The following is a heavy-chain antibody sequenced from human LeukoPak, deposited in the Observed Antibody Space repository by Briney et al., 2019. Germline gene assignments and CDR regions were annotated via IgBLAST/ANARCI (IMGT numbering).Heavy chain of an antibody. Sequence: PGGSLRLSCAASGFTFSSYWMSWVRQAPGKGLEWVANIKQDGSEKYYVDSVKGRFTISRDNAKNSLYLQMNSLRAEDTAVYYCARFLRFGEPSLGYYYYYMDVWGKGTTVTISS. V-gene: IGHV3-7*01. J-gene: IGHJ6*03. CDR2: IKQDGSEK. CDR3: ARFLRFGEPSLGYYYYYMDV. D-gene: IGHD3-10*01. CDR1: GFTFSSYW.